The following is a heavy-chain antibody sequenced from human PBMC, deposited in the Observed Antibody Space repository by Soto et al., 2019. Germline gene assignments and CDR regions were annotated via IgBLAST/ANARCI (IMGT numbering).Heavy chain of an antibody. V-gene: IGHV3-30-3*01. CDR1: GFTFSSYA. Sequence: VQLVESGGGVVQPGRSLRLSCAASGFTFSSYAMHWVRQAPGKGLEWVAVISYDGSNKYYADSVKGRFTISRDNSKNTLYLQMNSLRAEDTAVYYCARDGVTPDAFDIWGQGTMVTVSS. CDR2: ISYDGSNK. J-gene: IGHJ3*02. D-gene: IGHD2-21*02. CDR3: ARDGVTPDAFDI.